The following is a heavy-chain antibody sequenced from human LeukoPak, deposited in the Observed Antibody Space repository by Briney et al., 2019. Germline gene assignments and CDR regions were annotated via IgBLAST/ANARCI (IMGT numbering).Heavy chain of an antibody. Sequence: ASVKASCKASGYTFSSYAISWVRQAPGQGLEWMGWISTYNGNTNYAQKFQGRVTLTTDTSTSTGYMDLRSLRSDDTAVYHCARVALGSWYFDLWGRGTLVTVSS. CDR2: ISTYNGNT. V-gene: IGHV1-18*01. CDR1: GYTFSSYA. CDR3: ARVALGSWYFDL. D-gene: IGHD2-15*01. J-gene: IGHJ2*01.